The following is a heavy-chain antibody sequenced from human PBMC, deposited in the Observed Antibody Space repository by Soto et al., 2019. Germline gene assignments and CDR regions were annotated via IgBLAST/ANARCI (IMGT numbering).Heavy chain of an antibody. CDR1: GFTFSSYS. J-gene: IGHJ6*03. CDR3: ATAGYYDFWSGAYYMDV. V-gene: IGHV3-48*01. CDR2: ISSSSSTI. Sequence: VQLVESGGGLVQPGGSLRLSCAASGFTFSSYSMNWVRQAPGKGLEWVSYISSSSSTIYYADSVKGRFTISRDNAKNSLYLQMNSLRAEDTAVCYCATAGYYDFWSGAYYMDVWGKGTTVTVSS. D-gene: IGHD3-3*01.